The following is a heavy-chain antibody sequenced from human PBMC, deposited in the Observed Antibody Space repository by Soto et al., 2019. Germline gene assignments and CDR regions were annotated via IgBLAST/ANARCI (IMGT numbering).Heavy chain of an antibody. J-gene: IGHJ5*02. D-gene: IGHD2-2*01. V-gene: IGHV4-31*03. CDR2: IYYSGNT. Sequence: QVQLQESGPGLVKPSQTLSLTCTVSGGSISTDGFYWSWIRQHPGKGLEWIGYIYYSGNTFYNPSLKSRITISVDTSKYQFSLKLTSVTAADTAVYYCARYAYFGSARFTPWGQGTLVTVSA. CDR1: GGSISTDGFY. CDR3: ARYAYFGSARFTP.